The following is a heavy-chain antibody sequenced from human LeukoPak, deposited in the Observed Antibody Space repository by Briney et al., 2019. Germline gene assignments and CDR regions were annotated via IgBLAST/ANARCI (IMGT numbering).Heavy chain of an antibody. Sequence: ASVKVSCKVSGYTLTELSMHWVRQAPGKGLEWMGGFVPEDGVTIYAQKFQGRVTMTEDTSTDTAYMELRSLRSEDTAVYYCATVSDYYDSSGYYYYFDYWAQGTLVTVSS. CDR2: FVPEDGVT. CDR1: GYTLTELS. D-gene: IGHD3-22*01. J-gene: IGHJ4*02. V-gene: IGHV1-24*01. CDR3: ATVSDYYDSSGYYYYFDY.